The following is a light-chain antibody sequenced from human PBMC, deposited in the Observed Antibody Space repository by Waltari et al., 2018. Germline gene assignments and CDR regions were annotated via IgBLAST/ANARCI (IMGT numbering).Light chain of an antibody. V-gene: IGKV3-20*01. J-gene: IGKJ1*01. CDR1: QTVNSNY. CDR3: QLYGTSFLWT. CDR2: GAS. Sequence: ESVLTQSPDTLSLSPGERATLSCRASQTVNSNYLAWYQQKSGQAPRLLIYGASKRATGIPDRFSVSGSETAFTLTISRLEPEDFAVYYCQLYGTSFLWTFGQGTRVEI.